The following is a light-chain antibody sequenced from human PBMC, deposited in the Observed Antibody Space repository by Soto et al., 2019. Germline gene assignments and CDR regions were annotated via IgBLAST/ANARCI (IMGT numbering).Light chain of an antibody. V-gene: IGKV3-15*01. Sequence: ETVMTQSEATLSVSPGERATLSCRASQSIHTNLAWYQQKPGQPPRLLIYGASPSVTGIPTRFSGSGSGTEFTLTISSLQSEDFAVYYCQQYNNWPRTFGQGTKVEIK. CDR3: QQYNNWPRT. CDR1: QSIHTN. J-gene: IGKJ1*01. CDR2: GAS.